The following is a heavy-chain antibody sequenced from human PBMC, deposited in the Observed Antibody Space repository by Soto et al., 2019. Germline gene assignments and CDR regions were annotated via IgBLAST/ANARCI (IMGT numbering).Heavy chain of an antibody. CDR1: GFTFSSYG. CDR2: ISYDGSNK. Sequence: SLRLSCAASGFTFSSYGMHWVRQAPGKGLEWVAVISYDGSNKYYADSVKGRFTISRDNSKNTLYLQMNSLRAEDTAVYYCAKDYGGDLYYYDYWGQGTLVTVSS. CDR3: AKDYGGDLYYYDY. D-gene: IGHD2-21*02. J-gene: IGHJ4*02. V-gene: IGHV3-30*18.